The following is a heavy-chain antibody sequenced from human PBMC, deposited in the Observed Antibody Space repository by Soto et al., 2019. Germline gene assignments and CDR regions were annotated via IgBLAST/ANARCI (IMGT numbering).Heavy chain of an antibody. CDR1: GFTFSSHA. V-gene: IGHV3-23*01. Sequence: PGGSLRLSCAASGFTFSSHAMSWVRQAPGKGLEWVSAISTSGGSTYYADSVKGRFTISRDNSKNTLYLQMNSLRAEDTAVYYCAKEYCSGGSCYRGYYFDYWGQGTLVTVSS. CDR2: ISTSGGST. CDR3: AKEYCSGGSCYRGYYFDY. J-gene: IGHJ4*02. D-gene: IGHD2-15*01.